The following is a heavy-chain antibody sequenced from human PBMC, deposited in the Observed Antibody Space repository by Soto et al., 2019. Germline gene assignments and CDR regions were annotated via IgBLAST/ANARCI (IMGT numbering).Heavy chain of an antibody. V-gene: IGHV1-18*01. Sequence: QVQLVQSGAEVKKPGASVKVSCKASGYTFTNYGISWVRQAPGQGLEWMGWISAYNGNTNYAQKLQGRVTMTTVTSTVTAYMELRSLRSDDTAVYSCARDVWPSYYYSSGYPLFDFWGQGTLVTVFS. CDR1: GYTFTNYG. CDR2: ISAYNGNT. CDR3: ARDVWPSYYYSSGYPLFDF. D-gene: IGHD3-22*01. J-gene: IGHJ4*02.